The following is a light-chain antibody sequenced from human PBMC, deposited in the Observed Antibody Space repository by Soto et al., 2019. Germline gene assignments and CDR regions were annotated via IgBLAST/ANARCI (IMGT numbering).Light chain of an antibody. J-gene: IGKJ1*01. CDR2: DAS. V-gene: IGKV3-11*01. CDR3: LQRRNAWT. CDR1: QSVNNY. Sequence: DIVLTQSPATLSLSPGKTATLSCRASQSVNNYLAWYQQKPGQAPRLLIYDASSRATGIPARFSGSGSGTDFTLTISILEPEDVAVYYCLQRRNAWTFGQGTRVDIK.